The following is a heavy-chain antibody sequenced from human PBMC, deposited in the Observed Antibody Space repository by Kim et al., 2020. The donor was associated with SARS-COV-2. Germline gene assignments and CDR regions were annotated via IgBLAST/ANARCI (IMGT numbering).Heavy chain of an antibody. Sequence: GGSLRLSCAASGFTFSNAWMSWVRQAPGKGLEWVGRIKSKTDGGTTDYAAPVKGRFTISRDDSKNTLYLQMNSLKTEDTAVYYCTTSGSGSYYNLYYYYGMDVWGQVTTVTGSS. CDR2: IKSKTDGGTT. V-gene: IGHV3-15*01. CDR3: TTSGSGSYYNLYYYYGMDV. CDR1: GFTFSNAW. D-gene: IGHD3-10*01. J-gene: IGHJ6*02.